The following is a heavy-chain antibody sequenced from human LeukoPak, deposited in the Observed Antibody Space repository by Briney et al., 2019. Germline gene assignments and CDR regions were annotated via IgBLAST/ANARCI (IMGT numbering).Heavy chain of an antibody. V-gene: IGHV4-34*01. D-gene: IGHD5-12*01. CDR3: ARGGYDGSCNY. CDR1: GGSFSGYY. CDR2: INHSGST. J-gene: IGHJ4*02. Sequence: SETLSLTCAVYGGSFSGYYWSWIRQPPGKGREWIGEINHSGSTNYNPSLKSRVTISVDTSKNQFSLKLSSVTAADTAVYYCARGGYDGSCNYWGQGTLVTVSS.